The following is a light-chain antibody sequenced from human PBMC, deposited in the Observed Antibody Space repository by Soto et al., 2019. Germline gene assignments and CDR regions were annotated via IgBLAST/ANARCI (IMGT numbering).Light chain of an antibody. J-gene: IGLJ1*01. CDR3: SSYTTGSTYV. Sequence: QSVLTQPPSVSGSPGQSGAISCTGTSSDVGSYNRVSWYQQPPGTAPKLMIYDVSDRPSGVPDRFSGSKSGNTASLTISGLQAEDEADYYCSSYTTGSTYVFGTGTKVTVL. CDR1: SSDVGSYNR. CDR2: DVS. V-gene: IGLV2-18*02.